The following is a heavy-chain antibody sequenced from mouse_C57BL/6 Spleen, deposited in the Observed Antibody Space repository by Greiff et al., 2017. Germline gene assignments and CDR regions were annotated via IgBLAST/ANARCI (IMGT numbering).Heavy chain of an antibody. CDR3: AKSNYTLFDY. Sequence: QVQLQQSGPELVKPGASVKISCTASGYAFSSSWMNWVKQRPGKGLEWIGRIYPGDGDTNYNGKFKGKATLTADKSSSTAYMQLSSLTSEDSAVYFCAKSNYTLFDYWGQGTTLTVSS. V-gene: IGHV1-82*01. CDR1: GYAFSSSW. J-gene: IGHJ2*01. D-gene: IGHD2-5*01. CDR2: IYPGDGDT.